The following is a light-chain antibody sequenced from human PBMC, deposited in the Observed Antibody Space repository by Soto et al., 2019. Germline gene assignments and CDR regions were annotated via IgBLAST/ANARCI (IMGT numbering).Light chain of an antibody. CDR1: SSDVGGYNY. V-gene: IGLV2-14*01. J-gene: IGLJ2*01. CDR3: SSYTSSSTGVV. Sequence: QSALTQPASVSGSPGQSITISCTGTSSDVGGYNYVSWYQQHPGKAPKLMIYDVSNRPSGVSNRFSGSKSGNTASLTISGLQAEDEADYYCSSYTSSSTGVVFGVGTKLTVL. CDR2: DVS.